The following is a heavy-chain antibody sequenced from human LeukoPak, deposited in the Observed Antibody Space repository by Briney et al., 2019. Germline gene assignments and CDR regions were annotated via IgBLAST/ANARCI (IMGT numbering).Heavy chain of an antibody. CDR2: IYYSGST. J-gene: IGHJ4*02. Sequence: SETLSLTCTVSGGSISSSSYYSSWIRQPPGKGLEWIGSIYYSGSTYYNPSLKSRVTKSVDTSKNQFSLKLSSVTPADTAVYYCASIKPPIDYSFDYWGQGTLVTVSS. D-gene: IGHD4-11*01. V-gene: IGHV4-39*01. CDR3: ASIKPPIDYSFDY. CDR1: GGSISSSSYY.